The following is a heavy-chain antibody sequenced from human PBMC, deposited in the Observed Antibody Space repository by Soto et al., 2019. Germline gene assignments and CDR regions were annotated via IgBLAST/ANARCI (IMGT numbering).Heavy chain of an antibody. CDR2: ISGSGDST. CDR1: GLTFSSCA. V-gene: IGHV3-23*01. J-gene: IGHJ3*02. D-gene: IGHD1-1*01. CDR3: AKDRSLERRGAFDI. Sequence: EGQLLESGGNLVQPGGSLRLSCAASGLTFSSCAMSWVRQAPGKGLEWVSGISGSGDSTFYADSVKGRYAISRDNSKNTVFLQMNSLRAEDTAVYFCAKDRSLERRGAFDIWGQGTMVTVSS.